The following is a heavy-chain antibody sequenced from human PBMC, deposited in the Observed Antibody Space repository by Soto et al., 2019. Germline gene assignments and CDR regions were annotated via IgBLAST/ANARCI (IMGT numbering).Heavy chain of an antibody. CDR3: ARRNIVVVPAAKVGTIGYYYYMDV. CDR1: GYTFTSYD. V-gene: IGHV1-8*01. Sequence: ASVKVSCKASGYTFTSYDINWVRQATGQGLEWMGWMNPNSGNTGYAQKFQGRVTMTRNTSISTAYMELSSLRSEDTAVYYCARRNIVVVPAAKVGTIGYYYYMDVWGKGTTVTVSS. CDR2: MNPNSGNT. D-gene: IGHD2-2*01. J-gene: IGHJ6*03.